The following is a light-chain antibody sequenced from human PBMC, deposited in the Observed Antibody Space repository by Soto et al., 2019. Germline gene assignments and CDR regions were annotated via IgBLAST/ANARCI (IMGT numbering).Light chain of an antibody. V-gene: IGKV1-6*01. Sequence: AIQMTQSPSYLSASVGDRVTITFGARQGIRNDLGWHQQKPGHAPKLLIYAASSLQSGVPSRFSGSGSGTDFTLTISSLQPEDFATYYCLQDYNYPRTFGQGTKVDIK. CDR3: LQDYNYPRT. CDR1: QGIRND. CDR2: AAS. J-gene: IGKJ1*01.